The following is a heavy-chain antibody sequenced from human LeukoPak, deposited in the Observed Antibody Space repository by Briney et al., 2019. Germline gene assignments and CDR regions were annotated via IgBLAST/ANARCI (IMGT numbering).Heavy chain of an antibody. Sequence: GGSLRLSRAASGFTFSSYGMHWVRQAPGKGLEWVAVIWYDGSNKYYADSVKGRFTISRDNSKNTLYLQMNSLRAEDTAVYYCARVNDFWSGYYTFDYWGQGTLVTVSS. D-gene: IGHD3-3*01. CDR3: ARVNDFWSGYYTFDY. V-gene: IGHV3-33*01. CDR1: GFTFSSYG. J-gene: IGHJ4*02. CDR2: IWYDGSNK.